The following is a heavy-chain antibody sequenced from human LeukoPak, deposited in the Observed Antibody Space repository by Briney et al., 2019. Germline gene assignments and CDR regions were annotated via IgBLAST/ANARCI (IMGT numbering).Heavy chain of an antibody. CDR1: GFTFSSYS. Sequence: GGSLRLSCAASGFTFSSYSMNWVRQAPGKGLEWVSYISSSSSTIYYADSVKGRFTISRDNAKNSLYLQMNSLGAEDTAVYYCARIGVDTAWWYYYYMDVWGKGTTVTVSS. D-gene: IGHD5-18*01. CDR2: ISSSSSTI. J-gene: IGHJ6*03. CDR3: ARIGVDTAWWYYYYMDV. V-gene: IGHV3-48*01.